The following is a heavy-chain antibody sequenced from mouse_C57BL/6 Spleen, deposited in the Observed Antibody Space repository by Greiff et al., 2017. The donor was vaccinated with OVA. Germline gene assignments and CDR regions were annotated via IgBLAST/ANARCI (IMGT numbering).Heavy chain of an antibody. Sequence: EVKLMESGGGLVKPGGSLKLSCAASGFTFSDYGMHWVRQAPEKGLAWVAYISSGSSTIYYADTVKGRFTISRDNAKNTLFLQMTSLRSEDTAMYYCASSYYYGSSHFDYWGQGTTLTVSS. D-gene: IGHD1-1*01. V-gene: IGHV5-17*01. CDR3: ASSYYYGSSHFDY. CDR2: ISSGSSTI. J-gene: IGHJ2*01. CDR1: GFTFSDYG.